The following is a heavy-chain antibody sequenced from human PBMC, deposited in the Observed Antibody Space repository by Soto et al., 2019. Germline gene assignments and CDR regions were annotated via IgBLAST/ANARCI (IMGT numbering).Heavy chain of an antibody. J-gene: IGHJ4*02. CDR1: GGSISSYY. Sequence: SETLSLTCTVSGGSISSYYWSWIRQPPGKGLEWIGYIYYSGSTNYNPSLKSRVTISVDTSKNQFSLKLSSVTAADTAVYYCASDDILTGSSGYWGQGTLVTVSS. CDR2: IYYSGST. V-gene: IGHV4-59*01. CDR3: ASDDILTGSSGY. D-gene: IGHD3-9*01.